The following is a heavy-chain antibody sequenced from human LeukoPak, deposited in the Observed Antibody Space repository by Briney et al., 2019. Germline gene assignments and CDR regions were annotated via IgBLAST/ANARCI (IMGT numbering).Heavy chain of an antibody. V-gene: IGHV1-69*13. CDR3: ASVNSGFRSHATYYFDY. J-gene: IGHJ4*02. CDR2: IIPIFGTA. Sequence: SVKVSCKASGGTFSSYAISWVRQAPGQELEWVGGIIPIFGTANYAQKFQGRVTITADESTSTVYMELSSLRSEDTAVYYCASVNSGFRSHATYYFDYWGQGTMVTVSS. D-gene: IGHD4-23*01. CDR1: GGTFSSYA.